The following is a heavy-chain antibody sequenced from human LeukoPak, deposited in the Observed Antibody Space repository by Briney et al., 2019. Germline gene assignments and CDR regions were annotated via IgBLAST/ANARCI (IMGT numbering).Heavy chain of an antibody. J-gene: IGHJ4*02. V-gene: IGHV3-23*01. CDR2: IGSSGGDI. D-gene: IGHD7-27*01. CDR3: AIDPNWGTHS. CDR1: GFTFSTYT. Sequence: GGSLRLSCAASGFTFSTYTMYWVRHPPGKRLEWVSIIGSSGGDIHYADSVKGRFTISRDNSKNALYLQMNSLRVEDTAVYYCAIDPNWGTHSWGQGVLVTVSS.